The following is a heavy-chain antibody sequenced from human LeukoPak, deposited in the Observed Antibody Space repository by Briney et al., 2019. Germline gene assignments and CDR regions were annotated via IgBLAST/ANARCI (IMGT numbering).Heavy chain of an antibody. CDR1: GFTFSDYY. D-gene: IGHD3-10*01. CDR3: AKDYYGSGSYFDY. Sequence: GGSLRLSCAASGFTFSDYYMSWIRQAPGKGLEWVSYISSSSSYTNYADSVKGRFTISRDNAKNSLYLQMNSLRAEDTALYYCAKDYYGSGSYFDYWGQGTLVTVSS. V-gene: IGHV3-11*05. CDR2: ISSSSSYT. J-gene: IGHJ4*02.